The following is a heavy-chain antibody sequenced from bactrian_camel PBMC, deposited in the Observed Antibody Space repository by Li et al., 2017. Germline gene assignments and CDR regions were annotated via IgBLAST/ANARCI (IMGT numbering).Heavy chain of an antibody. CDR2: IESDGTT. Sequence: HVQLVESGGGLVQPGGSLRLSCAASGFLFSSYWMSWVRQAPGNEREGVGVIESDGTTDYAESVKGRFTISKDKDKNTLYLQMNGLKPADTAMYYCAADLLQRGTWCSFKKVPTYTYVGQGTQVTVS. D-gene: IGHD2*01. V-gene: IGHV3S1*01. CDR1: GFLFSSYW. J-gene: IGHJ4*01.